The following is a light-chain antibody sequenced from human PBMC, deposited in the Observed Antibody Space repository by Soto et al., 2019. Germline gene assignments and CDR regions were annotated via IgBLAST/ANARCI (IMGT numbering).Light chain of an antibody. CDR3: CSLTDKNPLV. Sequence: QSALTQPRSVSGSPGQSVTISCTGTSSDVGGYNIVSWYQQHPGKVPKLIIYEVSKRSSGVPDRFSGSKSGNTASLIISGLQVEDEADYYCCSLTDKNPLVFGSGTKLTVL. CDR1: SSDVGGYNI. V-gene: IGLV2-11*01. J-gene: IGLJ1*01. CDR2: EVS.